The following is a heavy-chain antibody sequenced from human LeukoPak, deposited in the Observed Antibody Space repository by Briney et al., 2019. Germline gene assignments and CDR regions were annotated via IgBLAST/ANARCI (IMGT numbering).Heavy chain of an antibody. V-gene: IGHV4-30-2*06. D-gene: IGHD1-26*01. CDR1: GGSISSGSYP. J-gene: IGHJ4*02. CDR2: ISHRGSA. CDR3: ARARMGGTAQPFDY. Sequence: PSETLSLTCAVSGGSISSGSYPWSWIRQSPGKGLEWIGDISHRGSANYNPSLKSRVTISVDTSKSHFSLKLTSVTAADTAVYYCARARMGGTAQPFDYWGQGILVTVSS.